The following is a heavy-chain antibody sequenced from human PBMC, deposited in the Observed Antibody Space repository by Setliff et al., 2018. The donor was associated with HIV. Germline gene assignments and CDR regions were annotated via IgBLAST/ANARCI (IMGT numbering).Heavy chain of an antibody. CDR2: ISSSGSTI. J-gene: IGHJ6*03. V-gene: IGHV3-11*04. CDR1: GFTFSDHY. CDR3: AKETFYYDSSGYWPEPGYYYYMDV. D-gene: IGHD3-22*01. Sequence: GGSLRLSCAASGFTFSDHYMSWIRQAPGKGLEWVSYISSSGSTIYYADSVKGRFTISRDNSKNTLYLQMNSLRANDTAVYYCAKETFYYDSSGYWPEPGYYYYMDVWGKGTTVTVSS.